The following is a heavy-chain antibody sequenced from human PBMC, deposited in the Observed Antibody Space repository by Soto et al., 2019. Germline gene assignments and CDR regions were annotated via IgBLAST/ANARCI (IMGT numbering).Heavy chain of an antibody. CDR3: AKAGLWDIVATSRYYFDY. Sequence: PGGSLRLSCAASGFTFSTYAMSWVRQAPGKGLEWVSTFTGSVTGRGGSTYYADSMKGRFTISRDNAKNSLYLQMNSLRAEDTALYYCAKAGLWDIVATSRYYFDYWGQGTLVTVSS. CDR2: FTGSVTGRGGST. D-gene: IGHD5-12*01. CDR1: GFTFSTYA. J-gene: IGHJ4*02. V-gene: IGHV3-23*01.